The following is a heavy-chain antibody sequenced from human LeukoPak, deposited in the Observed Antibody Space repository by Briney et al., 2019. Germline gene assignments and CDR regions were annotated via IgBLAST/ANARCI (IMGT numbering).Heavy chain of an antibody. J-gene: IGHJ5*02. CDR1: SGSIGSSSNY. V-gene: IGHV4-39*01. Sequence: PSETLSLTCTVSSGSIGSSSNYWGWIRQAPGKGLEWIGNVYYSGSTFYSPSLKSRVTISVDTSKNQFSLKLRSVTAADTAIYYCARASFNVVFGNWFDPWGQGTLVTVSS. D-gene: IGHD2-8*01. CDR3: ARASFNVVFGNWFDP. CDR2: VYYSGST.